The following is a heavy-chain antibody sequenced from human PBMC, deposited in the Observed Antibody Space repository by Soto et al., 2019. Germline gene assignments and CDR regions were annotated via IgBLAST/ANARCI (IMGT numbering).Heavy chain of an antibody. CDR3: HGGSDYDFWSGYSNDYYYYGMDV. J-gene: IGHJ6*02. CDR1: GGSISSSY. D-gene: IGHD3-3*01. V-gene: IGHV4-4*07. Sequence: PSETLSLTCTVCGGSISSSYWSWIRQPAGKGLEWIGRIYTSGSTNYNPSLKSRVTMSVDTSKNQFSLKLSSVTAADTAVYYCHGGSDYDFWSGYSNDYYYYGMDVWGQGTTVTVSS. CDR2: IYTSGST.